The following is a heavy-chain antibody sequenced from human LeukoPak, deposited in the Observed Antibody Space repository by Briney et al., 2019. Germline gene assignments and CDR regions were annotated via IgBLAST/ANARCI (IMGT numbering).Heavy chain of an antibody. J-gene: IGHJ6*03. V-gene: IGHV3-21*01. D-gene: IGHD6-6*01. CDR3: ARDSTSTYYYYMDV. CDR1: GFTFSSFS. CDR2: ISSSSSSYI. Sequence: PGGSLRLSCAASGFTFSSFSMNWVRQAPGKGLEWVSSISSSSSSYIFYADSVKGRFTISRDNANSSLYLHMSSLRAEDTAVYYCARDSTSTYYYYMDVWGKGTTVTVSS.